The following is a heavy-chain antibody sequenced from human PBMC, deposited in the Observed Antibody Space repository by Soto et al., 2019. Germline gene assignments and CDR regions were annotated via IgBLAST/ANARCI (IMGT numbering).Heavy chain of an antibody. D-gene: IGHD6-6*01. CDR3: AKDPPGALVRLIFDY. CDR1: GFSFSSYW. Sequence: GGSLRLSCAASGFSFSSYWMSWVRQAPGKGLEWVANINQDGSEKYYVDSVKGRFTISRDNAKNTLYLQMNSLRAEDTAVYYCAKDPPGALVRLIFDYWGQGTLVTVSS. CDR2: INQDGSEK. V-gene: IGHV3-7*01. J-gene: IGHJ4*02.